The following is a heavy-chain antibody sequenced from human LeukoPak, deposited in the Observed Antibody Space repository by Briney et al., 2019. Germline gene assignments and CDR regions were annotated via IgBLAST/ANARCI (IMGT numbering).Heavy chain of an antibody. J-gene: IGHJ3*02. V-gene: IGHV1-8*01. CDR2: MNPNSGNT. Sequence: GASVKVSCKASGYTFTSYDINWVRQATGQGLEWMGWMNPNSGNTGYAQKFQGRVTITRDTSASTAYMEPSSLRSEDTAVYYCARWPNYYDSSGYAFDIWGQGTMVTVSS. D-gene: IGHD3-22*01. CDR1: GYTFTSYD. CDR3: ARWPNYYDSSGYAFDI.